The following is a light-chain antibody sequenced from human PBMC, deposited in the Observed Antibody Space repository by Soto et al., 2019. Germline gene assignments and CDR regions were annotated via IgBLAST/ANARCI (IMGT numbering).Light chain of an antibody. Sequence: DLQMTQSPSSLSASVGDRVTITCRASQSISTYLHWYQHKPGKAPKLLIYAASSLQSGVPSRFSGSGSGTDFSFTIGSLQPEDFSTYYCHQSYNTPRTFGQGTMVEIK. CDR2: AAS. J-gene: IGKJ1*01. CDR3: HQSYNTPRT. CDR1: QSISTY. V-gene: IGKV1-39*01.